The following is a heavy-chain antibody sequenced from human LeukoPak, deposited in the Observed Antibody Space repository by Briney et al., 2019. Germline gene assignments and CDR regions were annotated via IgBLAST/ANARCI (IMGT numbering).Heavy chain of an antibody. CDR3: ARGSVEGSFYYYYYYMDV. Sequence: PGGSLRLSCAASGFTFSSYAMNWVRQAPGKGLEWVASISGNGGSPYYADSVKGRFTISRDNSKNTLYLQMNSLRAEDTAVYYCARGSVEGSFYYYYYYMDVWGKGTTVTVSS. CDR2: ISGNGGSP. D-gene: IGHD1-1*01. V-gene: IGHV3-23*01. J-gene: IGHJ6*03. CDR1: GFTFSSYA.